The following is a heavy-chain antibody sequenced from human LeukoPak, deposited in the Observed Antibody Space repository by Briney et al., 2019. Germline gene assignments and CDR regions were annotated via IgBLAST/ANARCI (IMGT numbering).Heavy chain of an antibody. CDR1: GYTFTGYY. CDR3: ARDRTTVWLDP. D-gene: IGHD2/OR15-2a*01. CDR2: INSNSGRT. J-gene: IGHJ5*02. Sequence: SVKLSCKASGYTFTGYYMYWVRQAPGQGLEWIGLINSNSGRTNYAQKFKGSVHMTRDTYISTAYMELTRLTSDDAAVYYCARDRTTVWLDPWGQGTLVTVSS. V-gene: IGHV1-2*02.